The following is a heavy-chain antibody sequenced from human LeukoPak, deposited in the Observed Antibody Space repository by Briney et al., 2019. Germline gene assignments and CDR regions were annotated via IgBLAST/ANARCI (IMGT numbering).Heavy chain of an antibody. CDR1: GGSINNYY. CDR3: ARDSALGHCGGDCYPDY. CDR2: IYSSGST. J-gene: IGHJ4*02. Sequence: SGTLSLTCSVSGGSINNYYWSWIRQPAGKGLEWIGRIYSSGSTDYDPSLKSRVTMSLDTSNNQFSLKLTSVTAADTAVYYCARDSALGHCGGDCYPDYWGQGTLVTVSS. V-gene: IGHV4-4*07. D-gene: IGHD2-21*02.